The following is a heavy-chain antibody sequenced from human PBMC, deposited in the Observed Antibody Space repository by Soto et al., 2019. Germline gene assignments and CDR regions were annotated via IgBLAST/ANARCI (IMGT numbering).Heavy chain of an antibody. Sequence: SVKVSCKASGGTFSSYAISWVRQAPGQGLEWMGGTIPIFGTANYAQKFQGRVTITADESTSTAYMELSSLRSEDTAVYYCARDRQLTKRSGYYYYYGMDVWGQGTTVTVSS. CDR3: ARDRQLTKRSGYYYYYGMDV. CDR2: TIPIFGTA. CDR1: GGTFSSYA. J-gene: IGHJ6*02. D-gene: IGHD6-13*01. V-gene: IGHV1-69*13.